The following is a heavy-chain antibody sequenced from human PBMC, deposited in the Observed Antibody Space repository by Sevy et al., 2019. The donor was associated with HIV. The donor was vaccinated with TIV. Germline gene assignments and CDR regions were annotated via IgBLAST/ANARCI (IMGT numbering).Heavy chain of an antibody. J-gene: IGHJ4*02. Sequence: GGSLRLSCAASGFTVSRNFMSWIRQAPGKGLEWVSIIYSDGTTFYADSVKGRFTMSRDNSRNTLYLQMNTLMAGDTAVYYCVGADRPNQGDFWGQGTLVTVSS. CDR1: GFTVSRNF. V-gene: IGHV3-53*01. CDR3: VGADRPNQGDF. CDR2: IYSDGTT. D-gene: IGHD3-16*01.